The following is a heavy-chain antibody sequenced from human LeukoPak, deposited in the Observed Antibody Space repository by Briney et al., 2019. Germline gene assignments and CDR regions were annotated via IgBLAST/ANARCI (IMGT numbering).Heavy chain of an antibody. CDR3: ARGPGVRIDY. J-gene: IGHJ4*02. D-gene: IGHD1-14*01. CDR1: GFTFSSYT. Sequence: GGSLRLSCAASGFTFSSYTMSWVRQAPGKGLEWVANINQDSSEKYYVDSVKGRFTISRDNAKNSLYLQLNTLRPEDTAVYYCARGPGVRIDYWGQGTLVTVSS. CDR2: INQDSSEK. V-gene: IGHV3-7*04.